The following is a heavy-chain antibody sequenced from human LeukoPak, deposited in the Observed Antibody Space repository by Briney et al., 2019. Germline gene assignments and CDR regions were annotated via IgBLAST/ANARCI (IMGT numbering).Heavy chain of an antibody. CDR2: IIPILGIA. Sequence: ASVKVSCKASGGTFSSYAISWVRQAPGQGLEWMGRIIPILGIANYAQKFQGRVTITADKSTSTAYMELSSLRSEDTAVYYCATSHYYDSSGYRDAFDIWGQGTMVTVSS. D-gene: IGHD3-22*01. J-gene: IGHJ3*02. CDR3: ATSHYYDSSGYRDAFDI. V-gene: IGHV1-69*04. CDR1: GGTFSSYA.